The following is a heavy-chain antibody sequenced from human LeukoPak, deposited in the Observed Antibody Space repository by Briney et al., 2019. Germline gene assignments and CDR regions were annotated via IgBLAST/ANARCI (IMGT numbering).Heavy chain of an antibody. CDR3: ASAYCTNGVCDIGFDY. V-gene: IGHV1-2*02. CDR2: ITPNSGGT. CDR1: GYTFTGYY. D-gene: IGHD2-8*01. J-gene: IGHJ4*02. Sequence: RASVKVSCKASGYTFTGYYMHWVRQAPGQGLEWMGWITPNSGGTNYAQKFQGRVTMARDTSISTAYMELSRLRSDALAVYDCASAYCTNGVCDIGFDYWGQGTLVTVSS.